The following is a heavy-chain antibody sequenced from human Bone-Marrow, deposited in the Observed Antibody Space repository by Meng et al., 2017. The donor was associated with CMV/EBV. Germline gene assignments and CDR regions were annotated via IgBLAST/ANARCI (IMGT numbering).Heavy chain of an antibody. CDR1: GFTFSNAW. D-gene: IGHD2-21*01. CDR3: ARDKYCGGDCYWYFDY. CDR2: ISSSSSTI. J-gene: IGHJ4*02. Sequence: GESLKISCAASGFTFSNAWMSWVRQAPGKGLEWVSYISSSSSTIYYADSVKGRFTISRDNAKNSLYLQMNSLRAEDTAVYYCARDKYCGGDCYWYFDYWGQGTLVTVSS. V-gene: IGHV3-48*04.